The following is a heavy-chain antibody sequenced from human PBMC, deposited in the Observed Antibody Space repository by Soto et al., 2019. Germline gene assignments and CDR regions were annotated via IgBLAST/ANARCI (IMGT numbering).Heavy chain of an antibody. CDR3: ARPRYDGSGTPFDH. V-gene: IGHV3-74*01. D-gene: IGHD3-22*01. Sequence: EVQLVESGGGLVQPGGSLRLSCAASGFTFSSYWMHWVRQAPGKGLVWVSGINGDGSIATYADSVKGRFIISRDTAKNMLYLQMKSLTAEDTAVYYCARPRYDGSGTPFDHWGQGTLVTVSS. J-gene: IGHJ4*02. CDR2: INGDGSIA. CDR1: GFTFSSYW.